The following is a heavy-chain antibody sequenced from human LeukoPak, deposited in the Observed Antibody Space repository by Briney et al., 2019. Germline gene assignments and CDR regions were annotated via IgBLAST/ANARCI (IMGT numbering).Heavy chain of an antibody. CDR3: AKDCSSTSCPTSDY. J-gene: IGHJ4*02. CDR2: ISGSGVST. D-gene: IGHD2-2*01. Sequence: GGSLRLSCAASGFTYSSYAMSWVRQAPGKGLEWVSAISGSGVSTYYADSVKGRFTISRDNSKNTLYLQMNSLRAEDTAVYYCAKDCSSTSCPTSDYWGQGTLVTVSS. CDR1: GFTYSSYA. V-gene: IGHV3-23*01.